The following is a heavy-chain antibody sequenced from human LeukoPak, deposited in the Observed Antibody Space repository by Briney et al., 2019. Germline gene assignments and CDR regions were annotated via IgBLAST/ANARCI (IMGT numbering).Heavy chain of an antibody. CDR1: GGSISSYY. CDR2: IYYSGST. J-gene: IGHJ5*02. V-gene: IGHV4-59*01. CDR3: ARSGIAAAPPYAWFDP. D-gene: IGHD6-25*01. Sequence: SETLSLTCTVSGGSISSYYWSWIRQPPGKGLEWIGYIYYSGSTNYNPSLKSRVTISVDTSKNQFSLKLSSVTAADTAVYYCARSGIAAAPPYAWFDPWGQGTLVTVSS.